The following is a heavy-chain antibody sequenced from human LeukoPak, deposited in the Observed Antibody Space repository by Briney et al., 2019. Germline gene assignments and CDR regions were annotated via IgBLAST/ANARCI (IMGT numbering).Heavy chain of an antibody. J-gene: IGHJ4*02. V-gene: IGHV1-69*13. CDR1: GGTFSSYA. Sequence: SVKVSCKASGGTFSSYAISWVRQAPGQGLEWMGGIIPIFGTANYAQKFQGRVTITADESTSTAYMELSSLRSEDTAVYYCARAGSTYYYDSSGYPPFGLDYWGQGTLVTVSS. D-gene: IGHD3-22*01. CDR3: ARAGSTYYYDSSGYPPFGLDY. CDR2: IIPIFGTA.